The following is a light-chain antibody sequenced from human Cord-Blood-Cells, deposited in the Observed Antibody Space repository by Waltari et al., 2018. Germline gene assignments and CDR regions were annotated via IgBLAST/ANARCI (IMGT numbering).Light chain of an antibody. V-gene: IGLV2-23*03. CDR2: EGS. CDR3: CSYAGSSTFVV. Sequence: QSALTQPDSVSGSPGQSITISCTGTSSDVGSDNVVSWYQQHPGKAPKLMIYEGSKRPSGVSNRFSGSKSGNTASLTISGLQAEDEADYYCCSYAGSSTFVVFGGGTKLTVL. J-gene: IGLJ2*01. CDR1: SSDVGSDNV.